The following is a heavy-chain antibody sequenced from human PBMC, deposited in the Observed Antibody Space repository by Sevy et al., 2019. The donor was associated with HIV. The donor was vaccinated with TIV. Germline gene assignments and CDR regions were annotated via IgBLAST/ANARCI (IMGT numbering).Heavy chain of an antibody. V-gene: IGHV3-15*01. CDR2: IKSKTGAGTR. CDR3: AAGLGQSDFDY. CDR1: GFTFSNAW. D-gene: IGHD3-9*01. Sequence: GGSLRLSCAASGFTFSNAWMSWVRQAPGKGLEWVGRIKSKTGAGTRDLAAPVKGRIIIPRDDSGNTLYLQMNSLKIEDTGLYYCAAGLGQSDFDYWGQGTLVTVSS. J-gene: IGHJ4*02.